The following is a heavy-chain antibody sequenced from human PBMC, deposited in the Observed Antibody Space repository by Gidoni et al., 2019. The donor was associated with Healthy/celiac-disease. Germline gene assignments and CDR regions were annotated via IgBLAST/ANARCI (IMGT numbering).Heavy chain of an antibody. V-gene: IGHV4-39*01. J-gene: IGHJ4*02. CDR2: IYYSGST. Sequence: DGLEWIGSIYYSGSTYYNPSLKSRVTISVDTSKNQFSLKLSSVTAADTAVYYCASSGYYFDYWGQGTLVTVSS. D-gene: IGHD3-22*01. CDR3: ASSGYYFDY.